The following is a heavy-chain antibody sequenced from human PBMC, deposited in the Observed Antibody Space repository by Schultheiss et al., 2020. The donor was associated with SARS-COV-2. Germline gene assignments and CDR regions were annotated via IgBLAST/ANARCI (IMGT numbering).Heavy chain of an antibody. D-gene: IGHD6-19*01. Sequence: GGSLRLSCAASGFTFSSYSMNWVRQAPGKGLEWVSYISSSSSTIYYADSVKGRFTISRDNAKNSLYLQMNSLRAEDTAVYYCARDRYSEGSGWSTGDYWGQGTLVTVSS. J-gene: IGHJ4*02. CDR2: ISSSSSTI. V-gene: IGHV3-48*04. CDR1: GFTFSSYS. CDR3: ARDRYSEGSGWSTGDY.